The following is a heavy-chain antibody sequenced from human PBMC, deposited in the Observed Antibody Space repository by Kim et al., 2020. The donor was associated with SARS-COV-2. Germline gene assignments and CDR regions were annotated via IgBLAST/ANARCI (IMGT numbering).Heavy chain of an antibody. CDR3: TIPYGDYLRSAAYYYYYGMDV. CDR2: IKSKTDGGTT. V-gene: IGHV3-15*01. Sequence: GGSLRLSCAASGFTFSNAWMSWVRQAPGKGLEWVGRIKSKTDGGTTNYAAPVKGRFTISRDDSKNTLYLQMNSLKTEDTAVYYCTIPYGDYLRSAAYYYYYGMDVWGQGTTVTVS. D-gene: IGHD4-17*01. CDR1: GFTFSNAW. J-gene: IGHJ6*02.